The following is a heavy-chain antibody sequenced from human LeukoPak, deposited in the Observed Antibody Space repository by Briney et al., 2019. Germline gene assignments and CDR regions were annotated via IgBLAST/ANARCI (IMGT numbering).Heavy chain of an antibody. V-gene: IGHV1-18*01. CDR3: ARTYYYDSSGYRLYYFDY. Sequence: ASVKASCKASGYTFATYGISWVRQAPGQGLEWMGWISAYNGNTNYAQKLQGRVTMTTDTSTSTAYMELRSLRSDDTAVYYCARTYYYDSSGYRLYYFDYWGQGTLVTVSS. CDR1: GYTFATYG. D-gene: IGHD3-22*01. CDR2: ISAYNGNT. J-gene: IGHJ4*02.